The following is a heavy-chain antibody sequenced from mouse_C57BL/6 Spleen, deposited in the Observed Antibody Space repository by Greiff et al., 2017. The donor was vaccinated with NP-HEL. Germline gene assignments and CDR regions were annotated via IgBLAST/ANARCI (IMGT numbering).Heavy chain of an antibody. V-gene: IGHV1-76*01. Sequence: QVQLKESGAELVRPGASVKLSCKASGYTFTDYYINWVKQRPGQGLEWIARIYPGSGNTYYNEKFKGKATLTAEKSSSTAYMQLSSLTSEDSAVYFCARETGGRYFDVWGTGTTVTVSS. J-gene: IGHJ1*03. CDR3: ARETGGRYFDV. CDR1: GYTFTDYY. CDR2: IYPGSGNT. D-gene: IGHD4-1*01.